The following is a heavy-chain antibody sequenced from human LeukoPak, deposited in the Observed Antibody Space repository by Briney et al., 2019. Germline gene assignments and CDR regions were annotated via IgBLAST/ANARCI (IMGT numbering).Heavy chain of an antibody. CDR2: IYHSGST. V-gene: IGHV4-4*02. D-gene: IGHD3-22*01. CDR3: ARGGYYYDSSGSEFDY. Sequence: SGTLSLTCAVSGGSISSSNWWSWVRPPPGKGLEWIGEIYHSGSTNYNPSLKSRVTISVDKSKNQFSLKLSSVTAADTAVYYCARGGYYYDSSGSEFDYWGQGTLVTVSS. J-gene: IGHJ4*02. CDR1: GGSISSSNW.